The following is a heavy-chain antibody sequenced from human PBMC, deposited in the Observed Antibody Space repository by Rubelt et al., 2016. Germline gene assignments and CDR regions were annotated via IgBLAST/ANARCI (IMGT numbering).Heavy chain of an antibody. CDR1: GYTFTSYG. J-gene: IGHJ4*02. D-gene: IGHD2-15*01. CDR2: ISDYNGNT. Sequence: QVQLVQSGAEVKKPGASVKVSCKASGYTFTSYGISWVRQAPGQGLEWMGWISDYNGNTNYAQKFQGRGTITRDTSASTAYMELSSLRSEDTAVYYCARGYCSGGSCYYFDYWGQGTLVTVSS. CDR3: ARGYCSGGSCYYFDY. V-gene: IGHV1-18*01.